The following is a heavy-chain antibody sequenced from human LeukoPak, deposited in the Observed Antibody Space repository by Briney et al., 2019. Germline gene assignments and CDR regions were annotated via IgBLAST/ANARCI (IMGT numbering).Heavy chain of an antibody. CDR1: GGSISSGGYS. D-gene: IGHD3-10*01. Sequence: PSETLSLTCAVSGGSISSGGYSWSWIRQPPGKGLEWIGYIYYSGSTYYNPSLKSRVTISVDTSKNQFSLKLSSVTAADTAVYYCARGPPNYYGSGSYSLFDYWGQGTLVTVSS. J-gene: IGHJ4*02. CDR2: IYYSGST. CDR3: ARGPPNYYGSGSYSLFDY. V-gene: IGHV4-30-4*07.